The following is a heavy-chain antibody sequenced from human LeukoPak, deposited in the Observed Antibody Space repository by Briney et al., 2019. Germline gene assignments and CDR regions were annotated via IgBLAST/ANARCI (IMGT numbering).Heavy chain of an antibody. CDR3: AREMDTAMVKGALVGFA. D-gene: IGHD5-18*01. CDR1: GGSISSSSYY. J-gene: IGHJ5*02. V-gene: IGHV4-39*07. Sequence: SETLSLTCTVSGGSISSSSYYWGWIRQPPGKGLEWIGSIYYSGSTYYNPPLKSRVTISVDTSKNQFSLKLSSVTAADTAVYYCAREMDTAMVKGALVGFAWGQGTLVTVSS. CDR2: IYYSGST.